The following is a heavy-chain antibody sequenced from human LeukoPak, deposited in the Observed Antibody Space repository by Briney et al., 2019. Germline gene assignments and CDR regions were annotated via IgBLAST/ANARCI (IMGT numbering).Heavy chain of an antibody. CDR2: MKQDGSEK. D-gene: IGHD3-10*01. CDR3: ARGGAPGFYFDY. CDR1: GFTFSDYW. J-gene: IGHJ4*02. Sequence: GVSLRLSCAASGFTFSDYWMSWVRQAPGQGLEWVATMKQDGSEKYYVDSVKGRFTISRDNAKNSLYLQMNSLRAEDTAVYYCARGGAPGFYFDYWGQGSLVTVSS. V-gene: IGHV3-7*01.